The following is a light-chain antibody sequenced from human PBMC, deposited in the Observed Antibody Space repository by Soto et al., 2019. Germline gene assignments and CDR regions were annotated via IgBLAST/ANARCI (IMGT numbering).Light chain of an antibody. J-gene: IGLJ1*01. V-gene: IGLV1-40*01. Sequence: QSVLTQPPSVSGAPGQRVTISCTGSSSNIGAGYDVHWYQQLPGTAPKLLIYGNSNRPSGVPDRFSGSKSGTSASLAITGXXXXXXXXYYCQSYDSSLSSYVFGTGTKVTVL. CDR3: QSYDSSLSSYV. CDR2: GNS. CDR1: SSNIGAGYD.